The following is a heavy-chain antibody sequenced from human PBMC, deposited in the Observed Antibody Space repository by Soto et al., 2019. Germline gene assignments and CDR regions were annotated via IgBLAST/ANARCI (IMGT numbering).Heavy chain of an antibody. V-gene: IGHV4-4*02. CDR2: IYRTGST. CDR3: ARGEDAFFYYGLDV. CDR1: GGSFTSNNW. Sequence: SETLSLTCAVSGGSFTSNNWWTWVRQPPGQGLEWIGEIYRTGSTNYNPSLKSRVTISLDKSENQFSLKVTSLTAADTAVYYCARGEDAFFYYGLDVWGQGITVTVSS. J-gene: IGHJ6*02.